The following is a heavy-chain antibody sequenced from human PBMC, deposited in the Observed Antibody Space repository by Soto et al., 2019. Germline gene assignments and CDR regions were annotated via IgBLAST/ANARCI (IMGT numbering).Heavy chain of an antibody. V-gene: IGHV4-59*01. Sequence: SETLSLTCTVSGGSISSYYWSWIRQPPGKGLEWIGYIYYSGSTNYNPSLKSRVTISVDTSNNQFSLKLSSVTAADTAVYYCARDEGSGSYTGWGQGTLVTVSS. CDR2: IYYSGST. CDR3: ARDEGSGSYTG. D-gene: IGHD3-10*01. CDR1: GGSISSYY. J-gene: IGHJ4*02.